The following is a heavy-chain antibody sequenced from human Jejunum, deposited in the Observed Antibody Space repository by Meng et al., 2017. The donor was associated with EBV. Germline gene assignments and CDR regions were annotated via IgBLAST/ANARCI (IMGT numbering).Heavy chain of an antibody. Sequence: QVQPQQWGAGLLNPSENLSLTCAVYRGSFSGYYWSWIRQHPGKGLEWIGEINHSGSTNYNPSLRSRVTISVETSKNQFSLRLNSVTAADTAVYYCARVAFSYTTRSLDSWGQGTLVTVSS. V-gene: IGHV4-34*02. CDR2: INHSGST. CDR3: ARVAFSYTTRSLDS. D-gene: IGHD3-16*02. CDR1: RGSFSGYY. J-gene: IGHJ4*02.